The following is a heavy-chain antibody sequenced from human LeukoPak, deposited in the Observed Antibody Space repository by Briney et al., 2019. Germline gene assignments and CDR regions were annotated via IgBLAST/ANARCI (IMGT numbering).Heavy chain of an antibody. D-gene: IGHD6-6*01. Sequence: ASVTVSCKASGYTFTSYGISWVRQAPGQGLEWMGWISAYNGNTNYAQKLQGRVTMTTDTSTSTAYMELRSLRSDDTAVYYCARDSDSSSSWGGYYYYYYYMDVWGKGTTVTVSS. CDR1: GYTFTSYG. CDR2: ISAYNGNT. J-gene: IGHJ6*03. CDR3: ARDSDSSSSWGGYYYYYYYMDV. V-gene: IGHV1-18*01.